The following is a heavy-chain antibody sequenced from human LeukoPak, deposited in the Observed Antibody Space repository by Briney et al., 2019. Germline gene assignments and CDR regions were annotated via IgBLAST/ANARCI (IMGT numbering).Heavy chain of an antibody. V-gene: IGHV3-33*06. D-gene: IGHD2-2*03. J-gene: IGHJ5*02. CDR1: GFTFSTYG. CDR2: IWFDGNNK. Sequence: PGGSLRLSCAASGFTFSTYGMHWVRQAPGKGLEWVALIWFDGNNKYYADSVKGRFTISRDNSKNTLYLQMNSLRVEDTAVYYCAKDGGGYCTSSSCAGSWFDPWGQGTLVTVSS. CDR3: AKDGGGYCTSSSCAGSWFDP.